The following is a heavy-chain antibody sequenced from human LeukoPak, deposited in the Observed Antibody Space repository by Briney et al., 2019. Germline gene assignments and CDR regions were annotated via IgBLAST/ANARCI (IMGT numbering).Heavy chain of an antibody. CDR3: VKVPSGVDP. Sequence: GGSLRLSCAASQFTFRNYAMSWVRQAPGKGLEWVAAITGSGTNTYYSDSVKGRFVISRDNSKNTLFLYVNNLRAEDTAVYYCVKVPSGVDPWGQGTLVTVSS. V-gene: IGHV3-23*01. CDR2: ITGSGTNT. D-gene: IGHD3-10*01. CDR1: QFTFRNYA. J-gene: IGHJ5*02.